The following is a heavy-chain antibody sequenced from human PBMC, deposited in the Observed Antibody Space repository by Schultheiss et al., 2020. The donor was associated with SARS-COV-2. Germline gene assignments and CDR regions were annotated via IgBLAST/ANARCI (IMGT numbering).Heavy chain of an antibody. D-gene: IGHD2-2*01. V-gene: IGHV4-34*09. CDR2: INHSGST. Sequence: SCAASGFTVSSNYMSWVRQAPGKGLEWIGEINHSGSTNYNPSLKSRVTISVDTSKNQFSLKLSSVTAADTAVYYCSRAPPDCSSTSCLAGYWGQGTLVTVSS. CDR1: GFTVSSNY. CDR3: SRAPPDCSSTSCLAGY. J-gene: IGHJ4*02.